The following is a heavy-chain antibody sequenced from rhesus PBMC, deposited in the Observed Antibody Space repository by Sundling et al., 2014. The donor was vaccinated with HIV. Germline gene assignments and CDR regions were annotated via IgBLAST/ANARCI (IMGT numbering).Heavy chain of an antibody. J-gene: IGHJ4*01. D-gene: IGHD3-16*01. Sequence: QVQLQESGPGLLKPSETLSLTCAVSGGSFSGYYWAWIRQPPGRGLEYIGYISGIDWSTNYNPSLKSRVTISKGPSKNHFSLQLSSVTAADTAVHFCARGARVGSFVYFELWGQGVLVAVSS. CDR2: ISGIDWST. CDR3: ARGARVGSFVYFEL. CDR1: GGSFSGYY. V-gene: IGHV4-99*02.